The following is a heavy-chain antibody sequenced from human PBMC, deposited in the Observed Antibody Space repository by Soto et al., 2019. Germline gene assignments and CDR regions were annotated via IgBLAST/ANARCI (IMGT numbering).Heavy chain of an antibody. J-gene: IGHJ5*02. Sequence: QVQLQESGPGLVKPSQTLSLTCTVSGGSISSGAYYWSWIRQHPGKGLEWIGYIHYSGSTYYNPSRKSRVTISVDMSKNQFSLKLNSVTAADTAVYYCARVGGGACYPWGQGTLVTVSS. D-gene: IGHD2-21*02. V-gene: IGHV4-31*03. CDR3: ARVGGGACYP. CDR2: IHYSGST. CDR1: GGSISSGAYY.